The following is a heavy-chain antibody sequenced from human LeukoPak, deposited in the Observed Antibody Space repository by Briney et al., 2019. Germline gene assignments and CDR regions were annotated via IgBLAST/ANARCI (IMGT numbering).Heavy chain of an antibody. CDR1: GFTFNTYD. CDR2: IRYDGSNK. Sequence: GGSLRLSCAASGFTFNTYDMHWVRQAPGKGLEWVVFIRYDGSNKYYADSVKGRFTISRDNSKNTLYLQMNSLRAEDTAVYYCTKVWSTIFDMDVWGKGTTFTVSS. V-gene: IGHV3-30*02. J-gene: IGHJ6*03. CDR3: TKVWSTIFDMDV. D-gene: IGHD3-3*01.